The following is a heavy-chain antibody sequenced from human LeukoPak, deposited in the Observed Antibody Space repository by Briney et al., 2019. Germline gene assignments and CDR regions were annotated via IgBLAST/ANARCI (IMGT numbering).Heavy chain of an antibody. V-gene: IGHV1-69*04. Sequence: SVKVSCKASGGTFSSYAISWVRQAPGQGLEWMGRIISILGIANYAQKFQGRVTITADKSTSTAYMELSSLRSEDTAVYYCARDLGTGDPDYWGQGTLVTVSS. CDR3: ARDLGTGDPDY. CDR2: IISILGIA. CDR1: GGTFSSYA. D-gene: IGHD7-27*01. J-gene: IGHJ4*02.